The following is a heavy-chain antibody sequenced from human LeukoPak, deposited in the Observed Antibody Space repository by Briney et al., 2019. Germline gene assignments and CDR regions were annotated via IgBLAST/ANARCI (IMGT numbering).Heavy chain of an antibody. V-gene: IGHV3-30*18. CDR1: GFTFSSYA. CDR2: ISYDGSNK. Sequence: GGSLRLSCAASGFTFSSYAMSWVRQAPGKGLEWVAVISYDGSNKYYADSVKGRFTISRDNSKNTLYLQMNSLRAEDTAVYYCAKESGIVGATREDYWGQGTLVTVSS. J-gene: IGHJ4*02. D-gene: IGHD1-26*01. CDR3: AKESGIVGATREDY.